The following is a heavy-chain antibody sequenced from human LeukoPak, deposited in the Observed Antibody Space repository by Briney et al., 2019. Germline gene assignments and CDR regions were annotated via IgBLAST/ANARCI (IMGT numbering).Heavy chain of an antibody. CDR2: IYYSGIT. CDR1: GGSISSSSYY. CDR3: ARDAMGDRSAYHPFDY. Sequence: PSETLSLTCTVSGGSISSSSYYWGWIRQPPGKGLEWIGSIYYSGITYYNPSLRSRVTISVDTSKNQLSLKLTSVTAADTAVYYCARDAMGDRSAYHPFDYWGQGTLVTVSS. D-gene: IGHD3-22*01. V-gene: IGHV4-39*07. J-gene: IGHJ4*02.